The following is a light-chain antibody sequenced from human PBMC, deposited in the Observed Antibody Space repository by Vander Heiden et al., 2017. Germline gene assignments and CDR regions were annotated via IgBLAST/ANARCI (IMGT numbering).Light chain of an antibody. Sequence: DILRAESLDFLSVTANGKVTNTCLASQNIGFSLHWYQQKPDQSPNLLIKYASQSFSGVPSRFSGSGEGTDFTLTISGLEVEDAATYYCHQSSSLPLTFGGGTKVEIK. CDR3: HQSSSLPLT. CDR2: YAS. CDR1: QNIGFS. V-gene: IGKV6-21*01. J-gene: IGKJ4*01.